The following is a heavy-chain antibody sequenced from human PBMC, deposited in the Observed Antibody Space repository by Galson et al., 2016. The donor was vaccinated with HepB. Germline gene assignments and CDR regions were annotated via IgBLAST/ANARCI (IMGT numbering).Heavy chain of an antibody. CDR2: ISANSGKT. CDR1: GYRFPTYG. CDR3: ARDVQFRFDY. J-gene: IGHJ4*02. Sequence: SVKVSCKASGYRFPTYGISWVRQAPGQGLDWLRWISANSGKTIYAQKFQDRVTMTRNTSAITGYMDLRSLRSDDTAVYYCARDVQFRFDYWGQGTLVIVSS. D-gene: IGHD4-11*01. V-gene: IGHV1-18*04.